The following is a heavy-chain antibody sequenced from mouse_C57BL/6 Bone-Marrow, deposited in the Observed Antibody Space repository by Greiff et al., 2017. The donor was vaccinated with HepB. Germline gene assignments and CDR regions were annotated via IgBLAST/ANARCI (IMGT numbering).Heavy chain of an antibody. V-gene: IGHV5-2*01. CDR1: EYEFPSHD. CDR3: ARQVYYSNHKKLAY. CDR2: INSDGGST. J-gene: IGHJ3*01. D-gene: IGHD2-5*01. Sequence: DVKLQESGGGLVQPGESLKLSCESNEYEFPSHDMSWVRKTPEKRLELVAAINSDGGSTYYPDTMERRFIISRDNTKKTLYLQMSSLRSEDTALYYCARQVYYSNHKKLAYWGQGTLVTVSA.